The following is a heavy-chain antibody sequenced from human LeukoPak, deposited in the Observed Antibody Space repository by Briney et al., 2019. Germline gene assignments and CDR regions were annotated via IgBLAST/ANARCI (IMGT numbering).Heavy chain of an antibody. Sequence: GGSLRLSRAASGFTFNRYAMSWVRQAPGKGLEWVSVITGSGGNTYHADSVKGRLTVSRDNSKNTLYLHMNSLRAEDTAVYHCAKGPNDDSNYLFDHWGQGTLVTVSS. CDR2: ITGSGGNT. V-gene: IGHV3-23*01. CDR1: GFTFNRYA. CDR3: AKGPNDDSNYLFDH. J-gene: IGHJ5*02. D-gene: IGHD4-11*01.